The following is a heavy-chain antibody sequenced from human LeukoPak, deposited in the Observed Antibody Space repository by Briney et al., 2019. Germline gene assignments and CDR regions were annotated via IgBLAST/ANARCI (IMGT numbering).Heavy chain of an antibody. CDR3: ATIKRGSIFGYFDF. Sequence: PSETPSLTCTVSGGSITSHYWSWVRQPPGKGLEWIAYLFDSVRTKDNPSLKSRLTLSADTSKNQFSLRLNSVTAADTAVYYCATIKRGSIFGYFDFWGQGIKVTVSS. CDR1: GGSITSHY. D-gene: IGHD5-18*01. CDR2: LFDSVRT. J-gene: IGHJ4*02. V-gene: IGHV4-59*11.